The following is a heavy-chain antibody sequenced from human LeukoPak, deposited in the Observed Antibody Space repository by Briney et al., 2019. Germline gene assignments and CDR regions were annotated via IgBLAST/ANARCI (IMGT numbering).Heavy chain of an antibody. J-gene: IGHJ4*02. CDR2: ISGSGGTT. D-gene: IGHD3-3*01. CDR1: EFTFSNYV. CDR3: AKAPRIFGVVIDN. Sequence: GGSLRLSCAASEFTFSNYVMSWVRQAPGKGLEWVSAISGSGGTTYYADSVKGRFTISRDNSKNTLYLHMSSLRAEDTAIYYCAKAPRIFGVVIDNRGQGILVTVSS. V-gene: IGHV3-23*01.